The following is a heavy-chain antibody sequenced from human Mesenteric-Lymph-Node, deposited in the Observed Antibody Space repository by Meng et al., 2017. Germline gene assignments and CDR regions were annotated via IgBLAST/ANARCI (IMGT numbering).Heavy chain of an antibody. CDR3: ARRPTGIDY. Sequence: QVQLHQCGAGLLKPSGTLSLPCACNGGSLSGAYWNWIRQPPGKGLEWIGEIIHGGSPSYNPSLKSRVTISIDTSKNQLSLMLSSVTAADTAVYYCARRPTGIDYWGQGTLVTVSS. D-gene: IGHD2-8*02. CDR2: IIHGGSP. J-gene: IGHJ4*02. CDR1: GGSLSGAY. V-gene: IGHV4-34*12.